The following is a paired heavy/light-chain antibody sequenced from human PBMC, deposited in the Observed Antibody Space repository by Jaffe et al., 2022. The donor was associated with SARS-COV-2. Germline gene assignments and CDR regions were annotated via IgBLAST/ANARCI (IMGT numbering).Light chain of an antibody. Sequence: DIVMTQSPDSLAVSLGERATINCKSSQTVLYSSNNKNYLAWYQHKPGQPPKLLICWASTRESGVPDRFSGSGSGTDFTLTISSLQPEDVAVYYCQQYYTTPYTFGQGTKLEIK. CDR1: QTVLYSSNNKNY. CDR3: QQYYTTPYT. V-gene: IGKV4-1*01. J-gene: IGKJ2*01. CDR2: WAS.
Heavy chain of an antibody. CDR2: ISGSGGST. J-gene: IGHJ6*03. CDR3: AKVGGDYDYYYYYVDV. CDR1: GFTFSSYA. V-gene: IGHV3-23*04. Sequence: EVQLVESGGGLVQPGGSLRLSCAASGFTFSSYAMNWVRQAPGKGLEWVSAISGSGGSTSYADSVKGRFIISRDNSKNTLYLLMNSLRAEDTAVYYCAKVGGDYDYYYYYVDVWGKGTTVTVSS. D-gene: IGHD4-17*01.